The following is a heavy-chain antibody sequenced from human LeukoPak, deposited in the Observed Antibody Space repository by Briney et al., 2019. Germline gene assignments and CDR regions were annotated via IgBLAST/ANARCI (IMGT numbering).Heavy chain of an antibody. J-gene: IGHJ4*02. CDR2: ISASGGDT. V-gene: IGHV3-23*01. Sequence: GGSLILPCVVSGLTFSSYSMSWVRQAPGKGLEWVSGISASGGDTWYPDSVKGRFTISRDNSKNTLFLQMNSLRLEDTAIYYCAKDAAGPEYWGQGTLVTVSS. D-gene: IGHD6-13*01. CDR1: GLTFSSYS. CDR3: AKDAAGPEY.